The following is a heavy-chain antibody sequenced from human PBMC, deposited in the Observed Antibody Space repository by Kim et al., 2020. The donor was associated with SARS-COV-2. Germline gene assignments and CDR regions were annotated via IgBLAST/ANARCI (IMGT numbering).Heavy chain of an antibody. CDR3: AREGQGYSRPGALDY. Sequence: VSVKSRITINPDTSKNQFSLQLNSVTPEDTAVYYCAREGQGYSRPGALDYWGQGTLVTVSS. D-gene: IGHD5-18*01. V-gene: IGHV6-1*01. J-gene: IGHJ4*02.